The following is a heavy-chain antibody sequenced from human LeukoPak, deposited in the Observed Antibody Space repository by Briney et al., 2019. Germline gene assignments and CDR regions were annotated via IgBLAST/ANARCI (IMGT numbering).Heavy chain of an antibody. V-gene: IGHV4-39*01. CDR3: AGNTVAAQKAFDI. J-gene: IGHJ3*02. CDR2: IYYSGST. Sequence: PSETLSLTCTVSGGSISSSSYYWGWIRQPPGKGLEWIGSIYYSGSTYYNPSLKSRVTISVDTSKNQFSLKLSSVTAADTAVYYCAGNTVAAQKAFDIWGQGTMVTVSS. CDR1: GGSISSSSYY. D-gene: IGHD6-19*01.